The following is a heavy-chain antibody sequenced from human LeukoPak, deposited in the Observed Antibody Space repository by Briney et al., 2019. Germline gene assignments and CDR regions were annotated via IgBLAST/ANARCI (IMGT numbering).Heavy chain of an antibody. CDR2: TYFRSKWYN. V-gene: IGHV6-1*01. CDR3: ARETRWFGELQRPFDY. D-gene: IGHD3-10*01. Sequence: QTLSLTCAISGDSVSSNTTAGNWIRQSPSRSLEGLGRTYFRSKWYNDYAVPVKSRITINPDTSKNQFSLQLNSVTPEDTAVYYCARETRWFGELQRPFDYWGQGTLVTVSS. J-gene: IGHJ4*02. CDR1: GDSVSSNTTA.